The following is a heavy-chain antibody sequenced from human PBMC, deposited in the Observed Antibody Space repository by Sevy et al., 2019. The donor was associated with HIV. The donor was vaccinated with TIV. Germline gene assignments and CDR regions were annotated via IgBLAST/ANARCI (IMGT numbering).Heavy chain of an antibody. Sequence: GESLKTSCAASGFPFSDAWMNWVRQPPGKGLEWVSTLSFGCGEINHADSVKGRFTISRDNSKNSLYLQMNNLRAEDTAVYYCAREGCTKPQDYWGQGTLVTVSS. J-gene: IGHJ4*02. CDR2: LSFGCGEI. D-gene: IGHD2-8*01. CDR1: GFPFSDAW. V-gene: IGHV3-21*04. CDR3: AREGCTKPQDY.